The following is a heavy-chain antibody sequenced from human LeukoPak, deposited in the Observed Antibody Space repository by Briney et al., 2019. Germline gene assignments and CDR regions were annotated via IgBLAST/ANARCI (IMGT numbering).Heavy chain of an antibody. D-gene: IGHD1-26*01. CDR3: ARSGTYYNWFDT. CDR2: IYPVNSDT. CDR1: GYSFTGYW. Sequence: GESLKISCKGSGYSFTGYWIGWVRQMPGKELEWMGSIYPVNSDTRYSPSFQGQVTMSVDKSISTAYLQWNSLKASDTAMHYCARSGTYYNWFDTWGQGTLVTVSS. V-gene: IGHV5-51*01. J-gene: IGHJ5*02.